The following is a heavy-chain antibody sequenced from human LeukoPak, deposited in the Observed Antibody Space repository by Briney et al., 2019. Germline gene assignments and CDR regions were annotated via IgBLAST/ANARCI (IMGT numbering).Heavy chain of an antibody. V-gene: IGHV4-4*07. Sequence: SETLSLTCTVSGGSISSYYWSWIRQPAGKGLEWIGRIYTSGSTNYNPSLKSRVTISVDTSKNQFSLKLSSVTAADTAVYYCARGEDCYDQWYFDYWGQGTLVTVSS. D-gene: IGHD2-21*01. CDR2: IYTSGST. CDR1: GGSISSYY. CDR3: ARGEDCYDQWYFDY. J-gene: IGHJ4*02.